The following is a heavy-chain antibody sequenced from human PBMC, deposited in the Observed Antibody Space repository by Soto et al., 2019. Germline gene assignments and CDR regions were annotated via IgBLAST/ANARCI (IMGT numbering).Heavy chain of an antibody. CDR1: GFSLGTSGMC. Sequence: SGPTLVNPTQTLTLTCTFSGFSLGTSGMCVSWIRQPPGKALEWLARIDWDDDKYYSTSLKTRLTISKDTSKNQVVLTMTNMDPVDTATYYCARMVAVAGYYGMDVWGQGTTVTVSS. CDR3: ARMVAVAGYYGMDV. J-gene: IGHJ6*02. CDR2: IDWDDDK. V-gene: IGHV2-70*11. D-gene: IGHD6-19*01.